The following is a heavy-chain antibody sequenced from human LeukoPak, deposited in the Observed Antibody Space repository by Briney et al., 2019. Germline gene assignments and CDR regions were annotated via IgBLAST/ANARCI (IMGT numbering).Heavy chain of an antibody. CDR2: LNFDGSST. CDR3: TRTFRKIDGMDV. V-gene: IGHV3-74*01. D-gene: IGHD2-21*01. J-gene: IGHJ6*02. CDR1: GFTFTSYW. Sequence: GGSLRLSCAASGFTFTSYWMHWVRQAPGKGLVWVSRLNFDGSSTSYADSVKGRFIISRDNAKNTLYLQMNSLRDDDTAVYYCTRTFRKIDGMDVWGQGTTVTVSS.